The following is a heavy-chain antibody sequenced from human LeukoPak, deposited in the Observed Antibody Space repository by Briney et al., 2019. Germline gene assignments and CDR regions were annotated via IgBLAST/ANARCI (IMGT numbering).Heavy chain of an antibody. J-gene: IGHJ5*02. Sequence: SETLSLTGTVSGGSISSNTYYWGWIRQPPGKGLEWIGSIYYSGSTYYNPSLKSRVTISVDTSKNQFSLKLSSVTAADTAVYYCARLNGGYNSLYNWFDPWGQGTLVTVSS. CDR1: GGSISSNTYY. D-gene: IGHD6-13*01. CDR3: ARLNGGYNSLYNWFDP. CDR2: IYYSGST. V-gene: IGHV4-39*01.